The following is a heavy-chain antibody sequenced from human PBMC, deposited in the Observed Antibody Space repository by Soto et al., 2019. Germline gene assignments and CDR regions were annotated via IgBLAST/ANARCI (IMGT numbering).Heavy chain of an antibody. CDR3: ARDLSPGPGDSSGYEFRYYYGMDV. Sequence: ASVKVSCTASGYTFTGYYMHWVRQAPGQGLEWMGWINPNSGGTNYAQKFQGWVTMTRDTSISTAYMELSRLRSDDTAVYYCARDLSPGPGDSSGYEFRYYYGMDVWGQGTTVTVSS. CDR1: GYTFTGYY. J-gene: IGHJ6*02. V-gene: IGHV1-2*04. D-gene: IGHD3-22*01. CDR2: INPNSGGT.